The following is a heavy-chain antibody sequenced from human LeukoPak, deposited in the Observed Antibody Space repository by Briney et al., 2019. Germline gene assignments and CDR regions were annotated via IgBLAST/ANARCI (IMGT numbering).Heavy chain of an antibody. Sequence: SETLSLTCTVSGGSISSYYWSWIRQPPGKGLEWIGYIYYSGSTNYNPSLKSRVTISVDTSKNQFSLKLSPVTAADTAVYYCARVKYGSPDYWGQGTLVTVSS. CDR2: IYYSGST. CDR1: GGSISSYY. V-gene: IGHV4-59*01. J-gene: IGHJ4*02. CDR3: ARVKYGSPDY. D-gene: IGHD4-17*01.